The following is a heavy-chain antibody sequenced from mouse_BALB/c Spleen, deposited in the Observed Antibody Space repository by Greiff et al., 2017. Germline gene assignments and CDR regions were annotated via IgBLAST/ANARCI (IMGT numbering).Heavy chain of an antibody. CDR2: IWAGGST. J-gene: IGHJ4*01. CDR3: ARDYYGSSYDAMDY. Sequence: VKLVESGPGLVAPSQSLSITCTVSGFSLTSYGVHWVRQPPGKGLEWLGVIWAGGSTNYNSALMSRLSISKDNSKSQVFLKMNSLQTDDTAMYYCARDYYGSSYDAMDYWGQGTSVTVSS. CDR1: GFSLTSYG. D-gene: IGHD1-1*01. V-gene: IGHV2-9*02.